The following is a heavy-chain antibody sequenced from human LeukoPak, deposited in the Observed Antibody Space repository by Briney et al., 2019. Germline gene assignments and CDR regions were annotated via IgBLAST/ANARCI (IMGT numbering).Heavy chain of an antibody. Sequence: GGSLRLSCAASGFTFSTYAMHWVRQAPGKGLEWVAVISHDGGSKYYADSVKGRFTISRDNSKNTLYVQMNSLRAEDTAVYYCARDLEYSTQRWGQGTLVTVSS. CDR3: ARDLEYSTQR. J-gene: IGHJ4*02. V-gene: IGHV3-30*04. CDR1: GFTFSTYA. CDR2: ISHDGGSK. D-gene: IGHD6-6*01.